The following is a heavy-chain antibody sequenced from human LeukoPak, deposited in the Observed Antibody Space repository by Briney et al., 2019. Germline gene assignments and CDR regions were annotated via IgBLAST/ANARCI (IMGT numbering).Heavy chain of an antibody. D-gene: IGHD3-10*01. J-gene: IGHJ4*02. CDR3: ARGGGRFGELYHY. Sequence: ASVKVSCKASGYTFTSYYMHWVRQAPGPGLEWMGWINPNSGGTNYAQKFQGRVTTTRDTSISTVYMELSRLRSDDTAVYYCARGGGRFGELYHYWGQGTLVTVSS. CDR1: GYTFTSYY. CDR2: INPNSGGT. V-gene: IGHV1-2*02.